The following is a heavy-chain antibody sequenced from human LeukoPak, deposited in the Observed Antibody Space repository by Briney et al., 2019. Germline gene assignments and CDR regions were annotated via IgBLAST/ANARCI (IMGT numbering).Heavy chain of an antibody. J-gene: IGHJ6*03. V-gene: IGHV4-4*07. CDR1: GGSISSYY. CDR3: ARATSSSSVHYYYYYYMDV. D-gene: IGHD6-6*01. CDR2: IYTSGST. Sequence: SETLSLTCTVSGGSISSYYWSWLRQPAGKGLEWIGRIYTSGSTNYNPSLKSRVTMSVDTSKNQFSLKLSSVTAADTAVYYCARATSSSSVHYYYYYYMDVWGKGTTVTVSS.